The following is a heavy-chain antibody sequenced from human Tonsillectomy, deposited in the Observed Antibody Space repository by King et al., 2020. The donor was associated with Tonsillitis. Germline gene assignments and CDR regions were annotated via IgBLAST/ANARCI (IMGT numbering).Heavy chain of an antibody. CDR2: IDPNSGDT. CDR1: GYTFNGYF. Sequence: VPSGAEVKKPGASVKVSCKASGYTFNGYFIQWVRQAPGQGLEWMGWIDPNSGDTTFAQRFQGSVTLTRDTSISTAYMELSRLRPDDTAVYYCVKSATRWMLLFHIWGQGTMVTVSS. CDR3: VKSATRWMLLFHI. V-gene: IGHV1-2*02. D-gene: IGHD2-21*02. J-gene: IGHJ3*02.